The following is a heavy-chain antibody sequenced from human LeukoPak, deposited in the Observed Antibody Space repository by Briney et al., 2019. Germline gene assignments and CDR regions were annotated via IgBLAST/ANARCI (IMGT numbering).Heavy chain of an antibody. D-gene: IGHD4-17*01. J-gene: IGHJ3*02. CDR2: ISAYNGNT. CDR3: ARGFYGDYGGAAFDI. CDR1: GYTFTSYG. Sequence: ASVKVSCKASGYTFTSYGISWARQAPGQGLEWMGWISAYNGNTNYAQKLQGRVTMTTDTSTSTAYMELRSLRSDDTAVYYCARGFYGDYGGAAFDIWGQGTMVTVSS. V-gene: IGHV1-18*01.